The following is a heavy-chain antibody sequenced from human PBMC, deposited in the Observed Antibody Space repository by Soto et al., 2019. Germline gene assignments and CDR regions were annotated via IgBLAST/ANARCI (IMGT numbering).Heavy chain of an antibody. CDR2: ISYDGSNK. V-gene: IGHV3-30*18. J-gene: IGHJ6*02. D-gene: IGHD4-17*01. CDR3: AKIIPLGDYAYYYYGMDV. Sequence: GGSLRLSCAASGFTFSSYGMHWVRQAPGKGLEWVAVISYDGSNKYYADSVKGRFTISRDNSKNTLYLQMNSLRAEDTAVYYCAKIIPLGDYAYYYYGMDVWGQGTTVTVSS. CDR1: GFTFSSYG.